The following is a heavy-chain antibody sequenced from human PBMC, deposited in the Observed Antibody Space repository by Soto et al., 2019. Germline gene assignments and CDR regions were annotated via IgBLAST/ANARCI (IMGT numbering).Heavy chain of an antibody. J-gene: IGHJ4*02. D-gene: IGHD3-22*01. Sequence: ASVKVSCKASGYTFTSYDINWVRQATGQGLEWMGWMNPNSGNTGYAQKFQGRVTMTRNTSISTAYMELSSLRSEDTAVYYCARVLRDSRGYYYRLFDYWGQGTLVTVSS. V-gene: IGHV1-8*01. CDR2: MNPNSGNT. CDR1: GYTFTSYD. CDR3: ARVLRDSRGYYYRLFDY.